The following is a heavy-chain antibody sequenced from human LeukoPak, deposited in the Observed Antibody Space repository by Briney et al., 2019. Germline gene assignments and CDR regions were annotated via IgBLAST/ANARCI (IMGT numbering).Heavy chain of an antibody. V-gene: IGHV3-48*02. Sequence: PGGSLRLCCAASGFSFSSYSMNWVRQAPGKGLEWVSYINSSSSIIYYADSVKGRFTISRDNGKNSLYLQMNSLRDEDTAVYYCARVNDATGSMGYWGQGTLVTVSS. CDR2: INSSSSII. D-gene: IGHD3-9*01. J-gene: IGHJ4*02. CDR3: ARVNDATGSMGY. CDR1: GFSFSSYS.